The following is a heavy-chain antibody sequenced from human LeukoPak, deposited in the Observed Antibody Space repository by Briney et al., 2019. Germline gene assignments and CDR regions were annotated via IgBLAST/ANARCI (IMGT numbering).Heavy chain of an antibody. V-gene: IGHV1-2*02. Sequence: ASVKVSCKASGYTFTGYYMHWVRQAPGQGLEWMGWINPNSGGTNYAQKFQGRVTMTRDTSIITAYMELSRLRSDDTAVYYCARDRRRNYYDSSGSDYWGQRTLVTVSS. CDR1: GYTFTGYY. D-gene: IGHD3-22*01. J-gene: IGHJ4*02. CDR2: INPNSGGT. CDR3: ARDRRRNYYDSSGSDY.